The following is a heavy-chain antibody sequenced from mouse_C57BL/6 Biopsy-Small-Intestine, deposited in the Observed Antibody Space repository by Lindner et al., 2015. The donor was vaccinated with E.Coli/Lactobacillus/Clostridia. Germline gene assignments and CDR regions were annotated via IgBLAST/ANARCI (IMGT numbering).Heavy chain of an antibody. D-gene: IGHD2-4*01. CDR2: INPYNDGT. Sequence: VQLQESGPELVKPGASVKMSCKASGYTFTSYVMHWVKQEPGQGLEWIGYINPYNDGTKYNEKFKGKATLTSDKSSSTAYMELSSLTSEDSAVYYCAAGLRSNYAMDYWGQGTSVTVSS. CDR3: AAGLRSNYAMDY. CDR1: GYTFTSYV. V-gene: IGHV1-14*01. J-gene: IGHJ4*01.